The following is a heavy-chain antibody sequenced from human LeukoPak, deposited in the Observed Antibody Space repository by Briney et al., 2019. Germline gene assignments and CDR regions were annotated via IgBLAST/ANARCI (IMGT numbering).Heavy chain of an antibody. CDR1: GFSLSTSGVG. V-gene: IGHV2-5*02. CDR2: IYWDDDK. CDR3: AHSRIAVAGGSYYMDV. D-gene: IGHD6-19*01. J-gene: IGHJ6*03. Sequence: SGPTLVKPTQTLTLTCTFSGFSLSTSGVGVGWIRQPPGKALEWLALIYWDDDKRYSPSLKSRLTITKDTSKNQVVLTMTNMDPVDTATYYCAHSRIAVAGGSYYMDVWGKGTTVTVSS.